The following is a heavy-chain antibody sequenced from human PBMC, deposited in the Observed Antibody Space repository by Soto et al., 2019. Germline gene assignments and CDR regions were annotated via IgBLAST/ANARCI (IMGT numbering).Heavy chain of an antibody. Sequence: QVQLQESGPGLVKPSQTLSLTCTVSRGSISSGDYFWSWIRQSPGKGLEWIGYISSIGSTYYNPSLKSRVSVSRDTSKNQFSLKLSSVTTTDTAVYYCARGLVIRPYYYHGMDVWGQGTTVTVSS. V-gene: IGHV4-30-4*01. CDR2: ISSIGST. D-gene: IGHD3-9*01. CDR3: ARGLVIRPYYYHGMDV. J-gene: IGHJ6*02. CDR1: RGSISSGDYF.